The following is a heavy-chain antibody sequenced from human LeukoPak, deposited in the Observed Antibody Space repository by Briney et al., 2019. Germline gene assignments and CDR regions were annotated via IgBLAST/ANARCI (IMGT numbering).Heavy chain of an antibody. Sequence: ASVKVSCMASGYTFTGYDINWVRQATGQGLEWVGWMNPNSGNTGYAQKFQGRVTITRNTSINTAYMELSSLTSDDTAVYYCARDRSGIVGALDYWGQGTQVTVSS. CDR2: MNPNSGNT. CDR3: ARDRSGIVGALDY. V-gene: IGHV1-8*03. D-gene: IGHD1-26*01. CDR1: GYTFTGYD. J-gene: IGHJ4*02.